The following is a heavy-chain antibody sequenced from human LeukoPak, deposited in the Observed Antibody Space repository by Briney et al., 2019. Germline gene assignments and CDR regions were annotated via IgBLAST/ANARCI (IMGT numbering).Heavy chain of an antibody. J-gene: IGHJ4*02. V-gene: IGHV4-31*01. CDR1: GGSISSGGYY. D-gene: IGHD2-15*01. CDR3: ARDRSPNCSGGSCPYFDY. Sequence: SETLSLTCTVSGGSISSGGYYWSWIRQHPGKGLEWIGYIYYSGSTYYNPSLKSQVTISVDTSKNQFSLKLSSVTAADTAVYYCARDRSPNCSGGSCPYFDYWGQGTLVTVSS. CDR2: IYYSGST.